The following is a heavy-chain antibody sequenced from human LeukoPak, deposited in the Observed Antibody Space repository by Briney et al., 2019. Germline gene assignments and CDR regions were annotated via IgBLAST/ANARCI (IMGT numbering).Heavy chain of an antibody. Sequence: GGSLRLSCAVSGITLSNYGMSWVRQAPGKGLEWVAGISGSGGSTNYADSVKGRFTISRDSPKNTLFLQMNSLRAEDTAVYFCAKRGVVIRVILVGFHREAYYFDSWGQGALVTVSS. V-gene: IGHV3-23*01. CDR1: GITLSNYG. J-gene: IGHJ4*02. CDR2: ISGSGGST. CDR3: AKRGVVIRVILVGFHREAYYFDS. D-gene: IGHD2-21*01.